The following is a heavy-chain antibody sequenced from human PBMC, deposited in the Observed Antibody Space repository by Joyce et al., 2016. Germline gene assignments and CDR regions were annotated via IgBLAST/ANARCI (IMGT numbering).Heavy chain of an antibody. J-gene: IGHJ6*02. D-gene: IGHD1-14*01. V-gene: IGHV1-69*12. CDR3: ARGGTSSDHFFFYTLDI. CDR1: GGAFSNFT. Sequence: QVLLVQSGATVKRPGSSLKVSCKSSGGAFSNFTVNWVRQAPGQRLEWMGGIIPFVGAAKYAEHFQGRVTLTADLSTRTAFMELSPLTSADTAVYYGARGGTSSDHFFFYTLDIWGPGTTVIVSS. CDR2: IIPFVGAA.